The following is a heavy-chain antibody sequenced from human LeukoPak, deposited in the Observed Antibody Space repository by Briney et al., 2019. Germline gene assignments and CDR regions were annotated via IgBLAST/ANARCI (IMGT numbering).Heavy chain of an antibody. CDR3: ASRAYCSSTSCPVTQQYYYYMDV. J-gene: IGHJ6*03. CDR2: INPSGGST. Sequence: ASVKVSCKASGYTFTSYYMHWVRQAPGQGLEWMGIINPSGGSTSYAQKFQGRVTMTRDTSTSTVHMELSSLRSEDTAVYYCASRAYCSSTSCPVTQQYYYYMDVWGKGTTVTVSS. D-gene: IGHD2-2*01. CDR1: GYTFTSYY. V-gene: IGHV1-46*01.